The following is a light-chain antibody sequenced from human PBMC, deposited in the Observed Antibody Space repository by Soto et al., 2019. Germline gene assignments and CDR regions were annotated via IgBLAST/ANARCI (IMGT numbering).Light chain of an antibody. CDR2: GAS. J-gene: IGKJ1*01. CDR1: QSISSNY. CDR3: QQYGRSPWT. Sequence: EVVLTQSPDTLSLSPGATATLSCRASQSISSNYLAWYQQKPGQAPRLLIYGASNRATGIADRFSGSGSGTDFTLTISRLEPEDFAVYYCQQYGRSPWTFGQGTKVDIK. V-gene: IGKV3-20*01.